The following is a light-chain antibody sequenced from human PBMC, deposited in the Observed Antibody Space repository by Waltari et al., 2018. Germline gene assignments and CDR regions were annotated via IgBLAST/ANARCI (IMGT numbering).Light chain of an antibody. CDR2: WAS. CDR3: QQYYTTPCT. CDR1: QSVLYSTNSNNN. J-gene: IGKJ2*02. Sequence: DIVLTQYPDSLALSLGERATISCRSSQSVLYSTNSNNNLAWYQQRPRQPPTMLFYWASTRVSCVPDRSDGSGSGTEFTLTISSLQAEDLAVYYCQQYYTTPCTFGQGTRLEIK. V-gene: IGKV4-1*01.